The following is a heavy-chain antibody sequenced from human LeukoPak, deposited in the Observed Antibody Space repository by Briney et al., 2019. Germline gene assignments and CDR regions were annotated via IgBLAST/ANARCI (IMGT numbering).Heavy chain of an antibody. CDR1: GFTFSSYW. D-gene: IGHD4-17*01. CDR2: IKQDGSEK. J-gene: IGHJ4*02. Sequence: PGGSLRLSCAASGFTFSSYWMSWVRQAPGKGLEWVANIKQDGSEKYYVDSVKGRFTISRDNAKNSLYLQMDSLRAEDTAVYYCARERADYGDYRYYFDYWGQGTLVTVSS. V-gene: IGHV3-7*01. CDR3: ARERADYGDYRYYFDY.